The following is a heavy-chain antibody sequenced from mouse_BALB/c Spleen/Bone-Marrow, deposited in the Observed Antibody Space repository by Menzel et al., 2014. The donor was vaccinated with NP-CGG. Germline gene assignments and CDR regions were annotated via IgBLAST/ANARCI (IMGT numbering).Heavy chain of an antibody. J-gene: IGHJ4*01. D-gene: IGHD4-1*01. V-gene: IGHV2-6*02. CDR1: GFSLTSYG. CDR2: IWSDGST. CDR3: ARTGTYYAMDY. Sequence: VMLVESGPGLVAPSQSLSIPCTVSGFSLTSYGIHWVRQPPRKGLEWLVVIWSDGSTTYNSSLKSRLNIRKDNSKSQVFLKVSSLQTDDTAMYYCARTGTYYAMDYWGQGTSVTVSS.